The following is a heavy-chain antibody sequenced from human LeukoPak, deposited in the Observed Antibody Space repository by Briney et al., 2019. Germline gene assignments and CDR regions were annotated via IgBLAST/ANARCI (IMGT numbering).Heavy chain of an antibody. V-gene: IGHV4-34*01. Sequence: SETLSLTCAVYGGSFSGYYWSWIRQPPGKGLEWIGEINHSGSTNYNPSLKSRVTISLDTSKNQFSLKLSSVTAADAAVYFCARGAVGTTKGIDYWGQGTLVTVSS. D-gene: IGHD1-26*01. CDR3: ARGAVGTTKGIDY. J-gene: IGHJ4*02. CDR1: GGSFSGYY. CDR2: INHSGST.